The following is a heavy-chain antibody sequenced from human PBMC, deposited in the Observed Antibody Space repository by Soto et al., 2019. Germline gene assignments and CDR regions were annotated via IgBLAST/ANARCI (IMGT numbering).Heavy chain of an antibody. D-gene: IGHD3-22*01. V-gene: IGHV4-30-4*01. CDR1: GGSISSGDYY. J-gene: IGHJ4*02. Sequence: SETLSLTCTVSGGSISSGDYYWSWLRQPPGKGLEWIGYIYYSGSTYYNPSLKSRVTISVDTSKNQFSLKLSSVTAADTAVYYCAGSYSSGYSSFDYWGQGTLVPSPQ. CDR3: AGSYSSGYSSFDY. CDR2: IYYSGST.